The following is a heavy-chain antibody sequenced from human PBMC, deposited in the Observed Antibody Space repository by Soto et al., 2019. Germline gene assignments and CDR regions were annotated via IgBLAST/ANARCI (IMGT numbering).Heavy chain of an antibody. CDR1: GGTFSSYT. Sequence: QVQLVQSGAEVKKPGSSVKVSCKASGGTFSSYTISWVRQAPGQGLEWMGRIIPILGIANYAQKFQGRVTIPADKSTSTAYMELRSLRSEDTAVYYCARGLRDGSEGYWGQGTLVTVSS. D-gene: IGHD5-12*01. V-gene: IGHV1-69*02. J-gene: IGHJ4*02. CDR3: ARGLRDGSEGY. CDR2: IIPILGIA.